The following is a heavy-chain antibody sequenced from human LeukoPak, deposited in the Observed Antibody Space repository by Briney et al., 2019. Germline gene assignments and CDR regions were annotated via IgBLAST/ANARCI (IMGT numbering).Heavy chain of an antibody. Sequence: ASVKVSCKASGYPFTGYYIQWVRQAPGQGLEWMGRIKSNTGGANYAQKFQGRVTLTRDTPITTAYMELSRLRPDDTAVYYCAREYNSGWFPWGQGTLVTVSS. CDR3: AREYNSGWFP. D-gene: IGHD6-19*01. V-gene: IGHV1-2*06. J-gene: IGHJ5*02. CDR1: GYPFTGYY. CDR2: IKSNTGGA.